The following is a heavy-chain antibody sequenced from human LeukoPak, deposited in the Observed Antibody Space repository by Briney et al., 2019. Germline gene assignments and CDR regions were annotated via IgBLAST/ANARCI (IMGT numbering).Heavy chain of an antibody. J-gene: IGHJ5*02. D-gene: IGHD5-12*01. CDR2: IYHSGST. V-gene: IGHV4-39*01. CDR1: GGSISSRSYY. CDR3: ARQYSGYLRNWFDP. Sequence: PSETLSLTCSVSGGSISSRSYYWGWIRQPPGKGLEWIGSIYHSGSTYYNPSLKSRVTISVDTSKNQFSLKLSSVTAADTAVYYCARQYSGYLRNWFDPWGQGTLVTVSS.